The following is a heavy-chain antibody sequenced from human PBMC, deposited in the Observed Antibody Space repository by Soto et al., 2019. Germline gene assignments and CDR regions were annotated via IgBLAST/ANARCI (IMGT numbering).Heavy chain of an antibody. CDR1: GGIFSKYV. Sequence: SVKVSCKASGGIFSKYVISWARQAPGQGLEWMGGIIPMFGTVNYAQRFQGRLTISADESTSTAYMELSSLRSEDTAVYYCAKSSPKNCRGGTCYENWFDTWGQGTLVTVSS. D-gene: IGHD2-15*01. CDR3: AKSSPKNCRGGTCYENWFDT. V-gene: IGHV1-69*13. CDR2: IIPMFGTV. J-gene: IGHJ5*02.